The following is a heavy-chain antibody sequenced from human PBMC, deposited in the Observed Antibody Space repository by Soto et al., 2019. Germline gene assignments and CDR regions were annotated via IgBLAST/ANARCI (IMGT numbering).Heavy chain of an antibody. Sequence: GESLKISCKGSGYSFTSYWIGWVRQMPGKGLEWMGIIYPGDSDTRYSPSFQGQVTISADKSISTAYLQWSSLKASDTAMYYCARDIVVVPAAIGSAPAYYCYGMDVWGQGTTVTVSS. CDR2: IYPGDSDT. V-gene: IGHV5-51*01. CDR3: ARDIVVVPAAIGSAPAYYCYGMDV. J-gene: IGHJ6*02. D-gene: IGHD2-2*02. CDR1: GYSFTSYW.